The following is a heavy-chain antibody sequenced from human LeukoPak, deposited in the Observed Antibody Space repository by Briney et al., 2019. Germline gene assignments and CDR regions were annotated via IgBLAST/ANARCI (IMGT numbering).Heavy chain of an antibody. V-gene: IGHV4-59*01. CDR2: IYYSGST. Sequence: PSETLSLTCSVSGGSISSFYWSWIRQPPGKGLEWIGYIYYSGSTNYNPSLKSRVTISVDTSKNQFSLKLSSVTAADTAVYYCAREDGSYYYWGQGTLVTVSS. CDR1: GGSISSFY. CDR3: AREDGSYYY. D-gene: IGHD1-26*01. J-gene: IGHJ4*02.